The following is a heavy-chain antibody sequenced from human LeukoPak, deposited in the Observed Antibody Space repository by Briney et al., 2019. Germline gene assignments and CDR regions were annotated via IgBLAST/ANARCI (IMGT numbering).Heavy chain of an antibody. Sequence: GGSLRLSCAVSGFTFSDYYMSWRRQAPGKGLEWLSYISPSTTHTIYADSVKGRFPISRDNAKNFLFLQMNRQRAEDTAFFYCARGGPGAADQWGQGTLVTVSS. CDR2: ISPSTTHT. CDR3: ARGGPGAADQ. CDR1: GFTFSDYY. J-gene: IGHJ5*02. D-gene: IGHD1-26*01. V-gene: IGHV3-11*05.